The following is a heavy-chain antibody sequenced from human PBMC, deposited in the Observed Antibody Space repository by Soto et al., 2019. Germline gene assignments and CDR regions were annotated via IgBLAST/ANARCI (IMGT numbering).Heavy chain of an antibody. Sequence: SETLSLTCRVAWASISRDYWSWIRQSPGRGWEWIGYLYNSGSSICTPSLRSRVNITADTSKNQFSLKMNSGTAADTAVYYWAKDNAEEELMASYYYYGMDVWGQGTTVTVSS. D-gene: IGHD2-8*01. CDR1: WASISRDY. V-gene: IGHV4-59*01. J-gene: IGHJ6*02. CDR2: LYNSGSS. CDR3: AKDNAEEELMASYYYYGMDV.